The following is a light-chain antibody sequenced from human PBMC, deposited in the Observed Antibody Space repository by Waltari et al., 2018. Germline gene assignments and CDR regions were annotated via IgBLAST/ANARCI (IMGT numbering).Light chain of an antibody. V-gene: IGKV3D-15*01. Sequence: EIVMTQSPAILSASLGERATLSCRASQSVSTNLAWYQGKPGQPPRLLFYDASTRAADIPARFSGSGTGTEFTLTISSLQSEDFAVYYCQQYHSRPVLAFGGGTKVEI. CDR3: QQYHSRPVLA. J-gene: IGKJ4*01. CDR1: QSVSTN. CDR2: DAS.